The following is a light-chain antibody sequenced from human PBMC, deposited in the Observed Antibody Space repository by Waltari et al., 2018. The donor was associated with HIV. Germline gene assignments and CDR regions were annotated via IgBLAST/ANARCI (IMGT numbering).Light chain of an antibody. V-gene: IGLV1-40*01. CDR2: GYI. CDR1: SPNIGAGYD. CDR3: QSFDSSLNGVV. Sequence: QSVLTQPPSVSGAPGQGVTISCTGSSPNIGAGYDVHSYQQLPGTAPKFLLFGYINRPSGVPDRFSGSKSATSASLAITGLQAEDEADYYCQSFDSSLNGVVFGGGTKLTVL. J-gene: IGLJ2*01.